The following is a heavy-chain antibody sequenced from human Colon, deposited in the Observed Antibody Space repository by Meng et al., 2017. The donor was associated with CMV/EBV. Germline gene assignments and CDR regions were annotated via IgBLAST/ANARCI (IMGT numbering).Heavy chain of an antibody. CDR3: ARDCSSTSCYLDY. J-gene: IGHJ4*02. Sequence: LETLSLTCTVSGGSISSSSYYWGWIRQPPGKGLEWIGSIYYSGSTYYNPSLKSRVTISVDTSKNQFSLKLSSVTAADTAVYYCARDCSSTSCYLDYWGQGTLVTVSS. CDR1: GGSISSSSYY. D-gene: IGHD2-2*01. CDR2: IYYSGST. V-gene: IGHV4-39*07.